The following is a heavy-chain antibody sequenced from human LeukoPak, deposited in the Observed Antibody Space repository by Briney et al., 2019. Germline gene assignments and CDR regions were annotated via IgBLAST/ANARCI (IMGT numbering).Heavy chain of an antibody. V-gene: IGHV3-66*02. CDR3: AGGGAGYAFDY. CDR1: GFTVSTNY. Sequence: PGGSLRLSCAASGFTVSTNYMSWVRQAPGKGLEWVSVISSGGTPYYADSVKGRFTISRDSSENTLYLQMHSLRAEDTAVYYCAGGGAGYAFDYWGQGTLVTVSS. D-gene: IGHD5-12*01. J-gene: IGHJ4*02. CDR2: ISSGGTP.